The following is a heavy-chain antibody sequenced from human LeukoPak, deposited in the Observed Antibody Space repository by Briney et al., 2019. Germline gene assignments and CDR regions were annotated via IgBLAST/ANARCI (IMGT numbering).Heavy chain of an antibody. V-gene: IGHV4-34*01. Sequence: SETLSLTCAVYGGSFSGYYWSWIRQPPGKGLEWIGEINHSGSTNYNPSLKSRVTISVDTSKNQFSLKLSSVTAADTAVYYCAGSGHIVVVPAAIRWFDPWGQGTLVTVSS. D-gene: IGHD2-2*01. CDR2: INHSGST. CDR1: GGSFSGYY. J-gene: IGHJ5*02. CDR3: AGSGHIVVVPAAIRWFDP.